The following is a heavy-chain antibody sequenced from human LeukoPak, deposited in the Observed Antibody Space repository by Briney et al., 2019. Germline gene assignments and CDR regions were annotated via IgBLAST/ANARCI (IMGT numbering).Heavy chain of an antibody. J-gene: IGHJ3*02. V-gene: IGHV4-34*01. CDR3: ARRDKAFDI. CDR1: GGSFSGYY. CDR2: INHSGST. Sequence: SETLSLTCAVYGGSFSGYYWSGIRQPPGKGLEWIGEINHSGSTNYNPSLKSRVTISVDTSKNQFSLKLSSVTAADTAVYYCARRDKAFDIWGQGTMVTVSS.